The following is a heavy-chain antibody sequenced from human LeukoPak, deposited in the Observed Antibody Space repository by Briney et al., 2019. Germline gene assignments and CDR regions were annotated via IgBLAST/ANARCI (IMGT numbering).Heavy chain of an antibody. Sequence: SETLSLTCTVSGYSISSGYYWGWIRQPPGKGLEWIGSIYHSGSTYYNPSLKSRVTMSVDTSKNQFSLKLSSATAADTAVYYCARVGVGATKSNWFDPWGQGTLVTVSS. CDR3: ARVGVGATKSNWFDP. D-gene: IGHD1-26*01. CDR1: GYSISSGYY. V-gene: IGHV4-38-2*02. CDR2: IYHSGST. J-gene: IGHJ5*02.